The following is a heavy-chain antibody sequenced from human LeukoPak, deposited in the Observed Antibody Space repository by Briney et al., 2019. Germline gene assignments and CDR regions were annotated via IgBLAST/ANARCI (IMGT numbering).Heavy chain of an antibody. CDR1: AFIFSGHW. J-gene: IGHJ4*02. CDR2: IKQDGSEI. D-gene: IGHD3-10*01. Sequence: GGSLRLSCEGSAFIFSGHWMNWVRQTPGKGLEWVANIKQDGSEIFYVDSVKGRFTISRDNARNSLYLQMNSLRAEDTAVYYCARTPDGVDYWGQGTLVTVSS. V-gene: IGHV3-7*01. CDR3: ARTPDGVDY.